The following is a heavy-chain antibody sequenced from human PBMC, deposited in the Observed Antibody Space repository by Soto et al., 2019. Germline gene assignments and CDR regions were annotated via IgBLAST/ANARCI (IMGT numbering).Heavy chain of an antibody. D-gene: IGHD3-3*01. J-gene: IGHJ5*02. V-gene: IGHV3-9*01. Sequence: EVQLVESGGGLVQPGRSLRLSCAASGFIFDDYAMHWVRQAPGKGLEWVSGISWNSGSIGYADSVKGRFTISRDNAKNSLYLQMNSLRPEDTALYYCARDRDYSFWSGYYDRWGQGTLVTVSS. CDR2: ISWNSGSI. CDR1: GFIFDDYA. CDR3: ARDRDYSFWSGYYDR.